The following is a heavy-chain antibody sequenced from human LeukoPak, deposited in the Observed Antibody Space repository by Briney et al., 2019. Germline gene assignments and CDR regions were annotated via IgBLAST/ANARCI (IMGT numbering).Heavy chain of an antibody. CDR1: GGSFSGYY. V-gene: IGHV4-34*01. CDR3: ARGSPRGYGSGSYVRSWFDP. CDR2: INHSGST. Sequence: SETLSLTCAVYGGSFSGYYWSWIRQPPGKGLEWIGEINHSGSTNYNPSLKSRVTISVDTSKNQFSLKPSSVTAADTAVYYCARGSPRGYGSGSYVRSWFDPWGQGTLVTVSS. D-gene: IGHD3-10*01. J-gene: IGHJ5*02.